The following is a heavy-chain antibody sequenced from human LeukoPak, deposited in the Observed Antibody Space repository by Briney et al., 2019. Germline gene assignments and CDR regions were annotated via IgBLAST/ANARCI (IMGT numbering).Heavy chain of an antibody. CDR1: GGTFSSYA. D-gene: IGHD6-13*01. CDR3: ARGQSSSCLGEVDY. CDR2: IIPIFGTA. Sequence: GASVKASCKASGGTFSSYAISWVRQAPGQGLEWMGGIIPIFGTANYAQKFQGRVTITTDESTSTAYMELSSLRSEDAAVYYCARGQSSSCLGEVDYWAREPWSPSPQ. J-gene: IGHJ4*02. V-gene: IGHV1-69*05.